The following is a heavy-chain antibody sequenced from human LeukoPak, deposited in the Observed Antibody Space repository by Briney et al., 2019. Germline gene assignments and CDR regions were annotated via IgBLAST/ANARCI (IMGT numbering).Heavy chain of an antibody. D-gene: IGHD2-2*02. J-gene: IGHJ4*02. CDR2: ISFDGSNE. V-gene: IGHV3-30*18. CDR3: SKGVSYIPFIRTYFDS. CDR1: GFIFNNYA. Sequence: GGSLRLSCAASGFIFNNYAMHWVRQAPDKGLEWVAVISFDGSNEYYADSVKGRFTISRDNSKNTLYLQMNTLTADNTSTYYCSKGVSYIPFIRTYFDSWGQGTLVTVSS.